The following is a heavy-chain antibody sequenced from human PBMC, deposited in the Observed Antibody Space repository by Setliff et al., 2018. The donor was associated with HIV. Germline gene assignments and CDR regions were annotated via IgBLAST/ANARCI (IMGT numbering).Heavy chain of an antibody. V-gene: IGHV4-4*09. D-gene: IGHD3-22*01. CDR1: DDSFSNYD. CDR3: ARSSGYYSTVFY. CDR2: ISSSGTT. Sequence: PSETLSLTCVVSDDSFSNYDWTWIRQSPGKALEWIGYISSSGTTNYNPSLRSRVTISVDTSKNQLSLKLSSVTAADTAVYYCARSSGYYSTVFYWGQGTRVTVSS. J-gene: IGHJ4*02.